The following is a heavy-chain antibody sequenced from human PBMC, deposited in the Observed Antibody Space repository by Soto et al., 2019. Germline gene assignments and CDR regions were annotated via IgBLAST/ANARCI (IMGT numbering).Heavy chain of an antibody. Sequence: GGSLRLCCGASGFSLIPYWMSWVRQAPGKGREWVANINQDGSERNYVDSVRGRFTISRDNAQNSVFLQMNSLRAEDMAVYFCGAGRVHFYDNSFVYWGEGAPVTV. D-gene: IGHD3-22*01. CDR1: GFSLIPYW. V-gene: IGHV3-7*03. CDR3: GAGRVHFYDNSFVY. J-gene: IGHJ4*02. CDR2: INQDGSER.